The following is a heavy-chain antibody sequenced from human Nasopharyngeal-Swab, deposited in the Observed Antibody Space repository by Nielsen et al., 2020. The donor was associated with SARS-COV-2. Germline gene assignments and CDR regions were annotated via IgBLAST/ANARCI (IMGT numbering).Heavy chain of an antibody. J-gene: IGHJ6*02. CDR2: IGAAGDT. CDR3: ARAGPGCRIHVYYGMDV. D-gene: IGHD2-15*01. V-gene: IGHV3-13*01. CDR1: AFTFSSYD. Sequence: SLSLACAASAFTFSSYDTHWVRQATVKGLGWVSAIGAAGDTSYPGSVKGRFTISSENPKNSLYLYMNSLRAGDTAVYYCARAGPGCRIHVYYGMDVWGQGTTVTVSS.